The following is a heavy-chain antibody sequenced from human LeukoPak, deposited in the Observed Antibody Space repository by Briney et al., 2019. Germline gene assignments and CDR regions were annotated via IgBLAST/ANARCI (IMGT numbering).Heavy chain of an antibody. V-gene: IGHV3-23*01. D-gene: IGHD3-22*01. CDR2: ISGSGGST. CDR3: AREGMRGIYDSSGYYPDPFDY. CDR1: GFTFSSYG. J-gene: IGHJ4*02. Sequence: GGSLRLSCAASGFTFSSYGMSWVRQAPGKGLEWVSAISGSGGSTYYADSVKGRFTISRDNAKNSLYLQMNSLRAEDTAVYYCAREGMRGIYDSSGYYPDPFDYWGQGTLVTVSS.